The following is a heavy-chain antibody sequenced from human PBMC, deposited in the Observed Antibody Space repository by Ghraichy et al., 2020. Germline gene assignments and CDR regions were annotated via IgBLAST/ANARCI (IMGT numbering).Heavy chain of an antibody. Sequence: SETLSLTCAVYGGSFSGYYWSWIRQPPGKGLEWIGEINHSGSTNYNPSLKSRVTISVDTSKNQFSLKLSSVTAADTAVYYCARVDRSRILVVPAAPPAFDIWGQGKMLTVSS. D-gene: IGHD2-2*01. CDR2: INHSGST. CDR3: ARVDRSRILVVPAAPPAFDI. V-gene: IGHV4-34*01. CDR1: GGSFSGYY. J-gene: IGHJ3*02.